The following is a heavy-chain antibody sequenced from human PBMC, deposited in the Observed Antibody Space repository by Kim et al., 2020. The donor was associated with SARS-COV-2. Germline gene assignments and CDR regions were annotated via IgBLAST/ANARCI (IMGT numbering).Heavy chain of an antibody. CDR1: GFSISDHY. D-gene: IGHD5-12*01. Sequence: GGSLRLSCAASGFSISDHYLDWVRQAPGKGLEWVGRSRNRARSYTTDYAASVKGRFTLSRDNSKNSLYLQMNSLKIEDTAVYYCVRDGRVVASGYDAFDLGGQGTMVTVSS. CDR3: VRDGRVVASGYDAFDL. V-gene: IGHV3-72*01. CDR2: SRNRARSYTT. J-gene: IGHJ3*01.